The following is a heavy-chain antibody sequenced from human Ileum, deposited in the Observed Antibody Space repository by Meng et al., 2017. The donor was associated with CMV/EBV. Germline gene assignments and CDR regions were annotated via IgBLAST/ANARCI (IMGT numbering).Heavy chain of an antibody. CDR2: INPGVGA. J-gene: IGHJ5*02. CDR1: GYC. CDR3: ARGSFRGYCSSTSCYTGSWFDP. Sequence: GYCWSWLRRLPGARLEWIAEINPGVGASAHPSLKSRVTISVDTSQSQFYLKLSSVPAADAAVYSCARGSFRGYCSSTSCYTGSWFDPWGQGTLVTVSS. D-gene: IGHD2-2*02. V-gene: IGHV4-34*01.